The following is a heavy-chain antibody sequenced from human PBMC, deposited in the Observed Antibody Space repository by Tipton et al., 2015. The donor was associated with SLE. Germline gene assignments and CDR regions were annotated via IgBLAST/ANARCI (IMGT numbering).Heavy chain of an antibody. CDR1: GGSISSGNYY. D-gene: IGHD2-15*01. J-gene: IGHJ6*03. V-gene: IGHV4-61*02. CDR2: IFSRGNS. Sequence: TLSLTCTVSGGSISSGNYYWTWIRQPAGRGLEWIGRIFSRGNSNYNPSLNSRVSISLDTSKNQFSLRLSSVTAADTAVYFCAREHPVVVGPRHYYYQYMDVWGEGTTVTISS. CDR3: AREHPVVVGPRHYYYQYMDV.